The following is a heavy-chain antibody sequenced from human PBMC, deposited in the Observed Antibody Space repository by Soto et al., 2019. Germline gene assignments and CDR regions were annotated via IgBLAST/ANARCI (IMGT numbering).Heavy chain of an antibody. CDR3: AKGGLDF. CDR2: IGGGGGRT. Sequence: EAQLLDSGGGLVQPGGSLRLSCAASGFSSSSYVMGWVRQTPGKGLVWVSGIGGGGGRTYYVDSVQGRFTISRDNSKNTLYLQMTSLRAEDTAVYYCAKGGLDFWGQGTLVTVSS. CDR1: GFSSSSYV. V-gene: IGHV3-23*01. J-gene: IGHJ4*02.